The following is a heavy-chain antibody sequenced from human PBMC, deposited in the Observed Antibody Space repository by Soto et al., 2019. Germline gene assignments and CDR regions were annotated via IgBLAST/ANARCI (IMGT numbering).Heavy chain of an antibody. Sequence: SETLSLTCTVSGGSISSGDYYWSWIRQPPGKGLEWIGYIYYSGSTYYNPSLKSRVTISVDTSKNQFSLKLSSVTAADTAVYYCASTYYYDSSGYFNPPHFDYWGQGTLVTVSS. CDR2: IYYSGST. CDR1: GGSISSGDYY. CDR3: ASTYYYDSSGYFNPPHFDY. V-gene: IGHV4-30-4*01. J-gene: IGHJ4*02. D-gene: IGHD3-22*01.